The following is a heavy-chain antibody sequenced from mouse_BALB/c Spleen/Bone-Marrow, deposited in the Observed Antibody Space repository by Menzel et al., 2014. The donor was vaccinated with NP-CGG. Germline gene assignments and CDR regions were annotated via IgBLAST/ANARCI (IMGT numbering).Heavy chain of an antibody. CDR1: GFTFSDFY. CDR2: SRNKAKDYTT. CDR3: ARDVGYGNYFVY. D-gene: IGHD2-10*02. J-gene: IGHJ3*01. Sequence: EVMLVESGGGLVQPGGSLRLSCAPSGFTFSDFYMEWVRQPPGKRLEWIAASRNKAKDYTTEYSASVKGRFIVSRDTSQSIPYLQMNALRAEDTAIYYCARDVGYGNYFVYWGQGTLVTVPA. V-gene: IGHV7-1*02.